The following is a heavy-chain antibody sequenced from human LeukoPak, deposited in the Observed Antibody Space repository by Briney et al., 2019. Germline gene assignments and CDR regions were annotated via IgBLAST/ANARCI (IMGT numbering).Heavy chain of an antibody. J-gene: IGHJ4*02. CDR2: INPNSGGT. CDR1: VYTFTGYY. V-gene: IGHV1-2*02. CDR3: ARDPRRGYSGYDFYYFDY. Sequence: ASVKVSCKASVYTFTGYYMHWVRQAPGQGLEWMGWINPNSGGTNYAQKFQGRVTMTRDTSISTAYMELSRLRSDDTAVYYCARDPRRGYSGYDFYYFDYWGQGTLVTISS. D-gene: IGHD5-12*01.